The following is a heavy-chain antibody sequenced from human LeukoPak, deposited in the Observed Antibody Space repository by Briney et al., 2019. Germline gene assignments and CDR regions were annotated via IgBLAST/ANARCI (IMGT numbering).Heavy chain of an antibody. D-gene: IGHD2-2*01. V-gene: IGHV3-48*02. CDR3: ANFDIVVPLNMGVPFDI. J-gene: IGHJ3*02. Sequence: GGSLRLSCAASGFTFSRYSMNWVRQAPGKGLEWVSYISSRSSTIYYADFVKGRFTISRDNAKNSLYLQMNSLRDEDTAVYYCANFDIVVPLNMGVPFDIWGQGTMVTVSS. CDR1: GFTFSRYS. CDR2: ISSRSSTI.